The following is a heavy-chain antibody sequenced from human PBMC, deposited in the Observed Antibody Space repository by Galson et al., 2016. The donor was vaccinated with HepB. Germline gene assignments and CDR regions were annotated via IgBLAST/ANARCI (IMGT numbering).Heavy chain of an antibody. CDR3: AKADYSSFFHY. Sequence: SLRLSCAASGYSFRDYAISWVRQAPGRGLEWLSAISGNGFTKVYVDSVKGRFTISNDDSANMVYLQMNNLRVEDTAIYFCAKADYSSFFHYWGRGTLVTVSS. V-gene: IGHV3-23*01. D-gene: IGHD5-12*01. CDR1: GYSFRDYA. CDR2: ISGNGFTK. J-gene: IGHJ2*01.